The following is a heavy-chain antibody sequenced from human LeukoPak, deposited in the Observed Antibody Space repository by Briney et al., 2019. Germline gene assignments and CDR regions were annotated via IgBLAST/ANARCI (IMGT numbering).Heavy chain of an antibody. D-gene: IGHD3-22*01. CDR2: MHPGSGAT. V-gene: IGHV1-2*02. CDR1: GYTLTGDH. Sequence: ATVWVSCTASGYTLTGDHPHWVRHAPGQGLEWMGWMHPGSGATHYTEKFQGRVTMTRDTSTSTAYMDLSNLRSDDTAVYFCAREWAYYNSVDDTFDIWGQGTLVTVSP. J-gene: IGHJ3*02. CDR3: AREWAYYNSVDDTFDI.